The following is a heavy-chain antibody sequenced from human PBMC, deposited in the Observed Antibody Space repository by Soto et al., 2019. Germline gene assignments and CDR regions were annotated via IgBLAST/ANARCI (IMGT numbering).Heavy chain of an antibody. CDR2: ISGSGGST. J-gene: IGHJ4*02. V-gene: IGHV3-23*01. D-gene: IGHD1-26*01. CDR3: AKELEGVVVGATSY. Sequence: PGGSLRLSCAASGFTFSSYAMSWVRQAPGKGLEWVSAISGSGGSTYCADSVKGRFTISRDNSKNTLYLQMNSLRAEDTAVYYCAKELEGVVVGATSYWGQGALVTVSS. CDR1: GFTFSSYA.